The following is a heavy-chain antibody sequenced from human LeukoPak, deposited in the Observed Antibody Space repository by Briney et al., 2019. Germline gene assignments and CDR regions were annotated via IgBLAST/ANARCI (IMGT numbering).Heavy chain of an antibody. J-gene: IGHJ4*02. V-gene: IGHV1-2*02. CDR2: INPNSGGT. D-gene: IGHD2-2*02. Sequence: ASVKVSCKASGGTFSSYAISWVRQAPGQGLEWMGWINPNSGGTNYAQKFQGRVTMTRDTSISTAYMELSRLRSDDTAVYYCARGHIVVVPAAIEEIDYWGQGTLVTVSS. CDR3: ARGHIVVVPAAIEEIDY. CDR1: GGTFSSYA.